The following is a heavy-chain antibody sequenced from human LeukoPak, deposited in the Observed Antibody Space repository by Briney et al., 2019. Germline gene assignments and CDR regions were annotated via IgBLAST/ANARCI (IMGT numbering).Heavy chain of an antibody. CDR1: GGAFSTYS. D-gene: IGHD3-3*01. CDR2: IIPKFGTT. J-gene: IGHJ4*02. V-gene: IGHV1-69*13. Sequence: ASVKVSCKASGGAFSTYSISWVRQAPGQGLEWLGGIIPKFGTTNYAQKFQDRVTITADESTSTAYMELSSLRSEDTAIYYCARPIGYFDYWAGYPPFDYWGQGTLVTISS. CDR3: ARPIGYFDYWAGYPPFDY.